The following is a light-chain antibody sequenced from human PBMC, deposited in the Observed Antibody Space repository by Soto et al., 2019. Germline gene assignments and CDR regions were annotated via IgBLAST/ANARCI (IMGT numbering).Light chain of an antibody. CDR1: QSVASS. Sequence: EIVFTQSPGTLSLSPGERATLSCRASQSVASSVAWYQQKPGQAPRLILYGASTRATGFPARFSGSGSGTEFTLTISSLQSEDFAVYLCQQYHYWPITFGQGTRLQIK. CDR3: QQYHYWPIT. V-gene: IGKV3-15*01. CDR2: GAS. J-gene: IGKJ5*01.